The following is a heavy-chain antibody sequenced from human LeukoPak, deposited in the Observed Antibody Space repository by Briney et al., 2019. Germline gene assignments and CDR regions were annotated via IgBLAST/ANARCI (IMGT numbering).Heavy chain of an antibody. CDR3: ARDNYANYDSSGYDY. D-gene: IGHD3-22*01. J-gene: IGHJ4*02. CDR2: INPNSGGT. Sequence: ASVKVSCKASGYTFTGYYMHWVRQAPGPGLEWMGWINPNSGGTNYAQKFQGRVTMTRDTSISTAYMELSRLRSDDMAVYYCARDNYANYDSSGYDYWGQGTLVTVSS. CDR1: GYTFTGYY. V-gene: IGHV1-2*02.